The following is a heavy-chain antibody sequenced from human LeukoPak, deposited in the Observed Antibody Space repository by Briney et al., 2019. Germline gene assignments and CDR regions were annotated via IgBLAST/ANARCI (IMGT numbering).Heavy chain of an antibody. CDR1: GYTFTRYG. J-gene: IGHJ4*02. CDR3: TAMLNSGSYFVSY. CDR2: ISAYNGNT. D-gene: IGHD1-26*01. V-gene: IGHV1-18*01. Sequence: ASVKVSCKASGYTFTRYGISGVRQAPGRGREWMGWISAYNGNTNYAQKLQGRVTMTTDTSTSTAYMELRSMRSDDTAVYYCTAMLNSGSYFVSYWGQGTLVTVSS.